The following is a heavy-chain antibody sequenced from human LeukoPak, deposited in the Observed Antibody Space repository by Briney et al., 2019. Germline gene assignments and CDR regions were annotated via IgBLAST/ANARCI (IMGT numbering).Heavy chain of an antibody. J-gene: IGHJ6*04. CDR1: ADSISSYY. V-gene: IGHV4-59*01. CDR3: ARDRELGY. D-gene: IGHD3-16*01. Sequence: ASVTLSLTCSVSADSISSYYWSWIRQPPGKGLERIGYIYNSGSTNYNPSLKSRVTISVDTSKNQFSLKLPSVTAADTAVYYCARDRELGYWGKGTTVTVSS. CDR2: IYNSGST.